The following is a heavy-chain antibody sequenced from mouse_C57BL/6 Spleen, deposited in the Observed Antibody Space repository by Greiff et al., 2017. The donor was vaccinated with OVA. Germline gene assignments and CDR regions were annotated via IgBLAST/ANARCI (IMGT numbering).Heavy chain of an antibody. CDR2: IYPRDGST. CDR3: ATTVPLDY. V-gene: IGHV1-85*01. J-gene: IGHJ2*01. CDR1: GYTFTSYD. D-gene: IGHD1-1*01. Sequence: QVHVKQSGPELVKPGASVKLSCKASGYTFTSYDINWVKQRPGQGLEWIGWIYPRDGSTKYNEKFKGKATLTVDKSSSTAYMQLSSLTSEDSAVYYCATTVPLDYWGQGTTLTVSS.